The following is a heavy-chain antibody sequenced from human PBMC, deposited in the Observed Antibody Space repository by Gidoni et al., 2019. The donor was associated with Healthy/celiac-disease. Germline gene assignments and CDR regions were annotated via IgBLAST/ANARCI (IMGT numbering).Heavy chain of an antibody. Sequence: EVQLVVSGGGLVQPGGSLRLSCAASGFTVSSNYMSWVRQAPGKGLEWVSVIYSGGSTYYADSVKGRFTISRDNSKNTLYLQMNSLRAEDTAVYYCARAATDIVVVPATGYLDYWGQGTLVTVSS. J-gene: IGHJ4*02. CDR1: GFTVSSNY. D-gene: IGHD2-2*01. V-gene: IGHV3-66*02. CDR3: ARAATDIVVVPATGYLDY. CDR2: IYSGGST.